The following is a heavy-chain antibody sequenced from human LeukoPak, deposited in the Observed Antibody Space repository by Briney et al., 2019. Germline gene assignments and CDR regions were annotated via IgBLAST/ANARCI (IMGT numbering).Heavy chain of an antibody. Sequence: ASVKVSCKVSGYTLTDLSIHWVLQAPGKGLEWMGGFDPEDGEIIYARKFQGRVTMTEDTSTDTAYMELSSLRSEDTAVYYCTTVDCSGGSCSVGYFDYWGQGTLVTVSS. CDR3: TTVDCSGGSCSVGYFDY. CDR1: GYTLTDLS. J-gene: IGHJ4*02. V-gene: IGHV1-24*01. D-gene: IGHD2-15*01. CDR2: FDPEDGEI.